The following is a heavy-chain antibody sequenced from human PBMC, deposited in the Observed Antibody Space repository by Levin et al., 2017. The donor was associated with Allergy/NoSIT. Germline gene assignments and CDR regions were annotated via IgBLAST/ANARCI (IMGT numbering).Heavy chain of an antibody. J-gene: IGHJ4*02. D-gene: IGHD3-22*01. CDR1: GGSISSTDHY. Sequence: SETLSLTCTVSGGSISSTDHYWNWIRQHPGKGLEWIGCIYYNGNAYYNPSLKSRLTISADTSKNQFSLRLSSVTAADTAVDYCARGVDSRKVGYWRQGTLVIVSS. V-gene: IGHV4-31*03. CDR2: IYYNGNA. CDR3: ARGVDSRKVGY.